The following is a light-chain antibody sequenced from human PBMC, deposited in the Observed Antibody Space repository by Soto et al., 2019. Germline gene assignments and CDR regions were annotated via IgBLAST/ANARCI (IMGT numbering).Light chain of an antibody. CDR2: DAS. CDR1: QSISSW. Sequence: EIQITQSPSTLSASVGNRVTITCRASQSISSWLAWYQQKPGKAPKLLIYDASSLESGVPSRFSGSGSGTEFTLTISSLQPDDFATYYCQHYNSYSEAFGQGTKVDIK. V-gene: IGKV1-5*01. J-gene: IGKJ1*01. CDR3: QHYNSYSEA.